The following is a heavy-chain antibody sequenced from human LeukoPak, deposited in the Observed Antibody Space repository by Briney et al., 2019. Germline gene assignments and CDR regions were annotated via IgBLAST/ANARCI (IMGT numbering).Heavy chain of an antibody. D-gene: IGHD3-22*01. Sequence: GGSLRLSCAASGLTVSSYAMTWVRQAPGKGLEWVSAISGSAYSTSYADSVKGRFTISRDNSKNTLYLQMNSLRAEDTAIYYCARNTSGFKLGDAFDIWGQGTMVTVSS. J-gene: IGHJ3*02. CDR1: GLTVSSYA. V-gene: IGHV3-23*01. CDR3: ARNTSGFKLGDAFDI. CDR2: ISGSAYST.